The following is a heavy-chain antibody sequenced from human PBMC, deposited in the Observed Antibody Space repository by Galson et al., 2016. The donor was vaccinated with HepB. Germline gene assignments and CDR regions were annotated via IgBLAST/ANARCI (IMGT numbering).Heavy chain of an antibody. CDR1: GGSISSGNW. V-gene: IGHV4-4*02. CDR3: ARHVGVPGTRGFDY. J-gene: IGHJ4*02. D-gene: IGHD2-2*01. Sequence: TLSLTCAVSGGSISSGNWWSWVRQPPGKGLEWIGEIYHSGTADYNPSLESRGTMSLDKSKDQISLKVTSVTAADTAVYYCARHVGVPGTRGFDYWGQGTLVTVSS. CDR2: IYHSGTA.